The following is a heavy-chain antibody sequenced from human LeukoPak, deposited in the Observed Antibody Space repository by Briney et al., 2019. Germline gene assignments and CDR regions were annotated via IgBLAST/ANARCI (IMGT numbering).Heavy chain of an antibody. CDR1: GGSISSGSYY. V-gene: IGHV4-61*02. CDR3: ARDRVATFYWYFDL. J-gene: IGHJ2*01. Sequence: KASETLSLTCTVSGGSISSGSYYWSWIRQPPGKGLEWIGRIYTSGSTNYNPSLKSRVTISVDTSKNQFSLKLTSVTAADTAVYYCARDRVATFYWYFDLWGRGTLVTVSS. CDR2: IYTSGST. D-gene: IGHD5-12*01.